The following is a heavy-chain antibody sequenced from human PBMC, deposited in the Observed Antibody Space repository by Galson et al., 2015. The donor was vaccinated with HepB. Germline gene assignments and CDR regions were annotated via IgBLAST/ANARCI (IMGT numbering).Heavy chain of an antibody. J-gene: IGHJ6*02. D-gene: IGHD2-15*01. CDR2: ISWNSGSI. V-gene: IGHV3-9*01. CDR1: GFTFDDYA. CDR3: AKDIVSEDTNGMDV. Sequence: SLRLSCAASGFTFDDYAMHWVRRAPGKGLEWVSRISWNSGSIDYADSVKGRFTISRDNAKSSLYLQMNSLRADDTALYYCAKDIVSEDTNGMDVWGQGTTVTVSS.